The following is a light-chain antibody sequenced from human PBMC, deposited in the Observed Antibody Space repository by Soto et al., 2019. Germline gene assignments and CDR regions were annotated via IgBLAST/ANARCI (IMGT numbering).Light chain of an antibody. V-gene: IGKV1-17*01. CDR2: AAS. Sequence: DIPMTQSPSSLSASVGDRVTITCRASQGIGNNLGWYQQKPGKAPKRLIYAASSLQSGVPSRFSGSGSGTEFTLTISRLQPEDFATYSCLQHNSYPWTFGQGTKVEI. J-gene: IGKJ1*01. CDR1: QGIGNN. CDR3: LQHNSYPWT.